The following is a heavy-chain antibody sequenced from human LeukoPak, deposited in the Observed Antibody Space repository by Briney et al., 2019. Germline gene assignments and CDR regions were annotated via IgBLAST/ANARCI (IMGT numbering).Heavy chain of an antibody. D-gene: IGHD6-19*01. CDR3: AKRGVAGYKEGFDS. V-gene: IGHV3-23*01. CDR2: NSGSGGST. J-gene: IGHJ4*01. Sequence: GGSLRLSCAASGFTFSSYAMSWVRQPRGEGLEWVSANSGSGGSTYYAAPVKGRFTISRDNSKNTLYLKMNSRRAEDTAVYSCAKRGVAGYKEGFDSWGHGTLVTVSS. CDR1: GFTFSSYA.